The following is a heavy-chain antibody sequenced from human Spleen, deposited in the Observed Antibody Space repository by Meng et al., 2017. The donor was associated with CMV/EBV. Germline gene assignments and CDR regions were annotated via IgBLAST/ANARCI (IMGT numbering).Heavy chain of an antibody. CDR1: GFTFSSKS. Sequence: LSCAAYGFTFSSKSVNWVGQVPGKGLEWVSSISSSSSYIYYADSVKGRFTISRDNAKNSLSLQMNSLRAEDTAVYYCATASIYYFDYWGQGALVTVSS. V-gene: IGHV3-21*01. D-gene: IGHD2/OR15-2a*01. CDR2: ISSSSSYI. CDR3: ATASIYYFDY. J-gene: IGHJ4*02.